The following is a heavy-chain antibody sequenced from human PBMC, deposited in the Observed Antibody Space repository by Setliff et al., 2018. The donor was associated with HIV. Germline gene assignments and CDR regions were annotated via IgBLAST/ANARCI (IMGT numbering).Heavy chain of an antibody. J-gene: IGHJ4*02. Sequence: ASVKVSCKTSGGAFSRNAINWVRQAPGQGLEWMGWMNPNSGNTGCAQKFQGRVTMARNTTISTAYMELSSLRSDDTARYYCAKPCGSDGSRQLDSWGQGTLITASS. D-gene: IGHD2-15*01. V-gene: IGHV1-8*01. CDR3: AKPCGSDGSRQLDS. CDR1: GGAFSRNA. CDR2: MNPNSGNT.